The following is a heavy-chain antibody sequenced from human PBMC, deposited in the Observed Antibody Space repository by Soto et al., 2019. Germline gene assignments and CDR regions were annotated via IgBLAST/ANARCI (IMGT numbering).Heavy chain of an antibody. J-gene: IGHJ6*02. CDR2: IIPIFGTA. V-gene: IGHV1-69*12. CDR1: GGTFSSYA. Sequence: QVQLVQSGAEVKKPGSSVKVSCKASGGTFSSYAISWVRQAPGQGLEWMGGIIPIFGTANYAQKFQGRVTIPADDSTSTAYMELSSLRSEDTAVYYCASAIAAAGYYYYGMDVWGQGTTVTVSS. D-gene: IGHD6-13*01. CDR3: ASAIAAAGYYYYGMDV.